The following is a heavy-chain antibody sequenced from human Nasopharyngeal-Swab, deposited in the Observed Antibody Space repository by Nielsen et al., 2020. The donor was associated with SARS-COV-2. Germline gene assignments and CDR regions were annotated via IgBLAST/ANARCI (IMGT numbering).Heavy chain of an antibody. CDR3: AKTYYYGSGRTIWFDP. CDR1: EYSFSNYW. Sequence: KVSCKGSEYSFSNYWIAWVRQMPGKGLEWMGIIYPGDSDTRYSPSFQGQVTISADKSISTVYLQWSSLKASDTAMYYCAKTYYYGSGRTIWFDPWGQGTFVTVSS. CDR2: IYPGDSDT. J-gene: IGHJ5*02. D-gene: IGHD3-10*01. V-gene: IGHV5-51*01.